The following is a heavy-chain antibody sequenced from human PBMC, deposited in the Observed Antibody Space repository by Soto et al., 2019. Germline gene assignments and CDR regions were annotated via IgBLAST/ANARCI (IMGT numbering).Heavy chain of an antibody. CDR3: AREGWERRLPSPLGI. Sequence: GGFLRASFAASGFTLRSYGLPWVHPAPGKVLALVAVISYDGNNKYYAYSVKGRFTISRDNSNKTLYLQMNSLRAEDTAVYYFAREGWERRLPSPLGICGRGTTVNVSS. V-gene: IGHV3-30*03. J-gene: IGHJ6*01. CDR2: ISYDGNNK. D-gene: IGHD1-1*01. CDR1: GFTLRSYG.